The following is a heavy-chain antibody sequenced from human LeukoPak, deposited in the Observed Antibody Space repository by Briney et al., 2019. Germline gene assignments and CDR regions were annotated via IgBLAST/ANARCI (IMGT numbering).Heavy chain of an antibody. Sequence: GGSLRLSCAASGFTFSSYSMNWVRQAPGKGLEWVANIKQDSNEKNYMDSVKGRFTISRDNGMNSLYLQMNSLRAEDTAVYYCARISHSSSWYFDLWGRGTLVFVSS. V-gene: IGHV3-7*01. D-gene: IGHD2-2*01. CDR1: GFTFSSYS. J-gene: IGHJ2*01. CDR3: ARISHSSSWYFDL. CDR2: IKQDSNEK.